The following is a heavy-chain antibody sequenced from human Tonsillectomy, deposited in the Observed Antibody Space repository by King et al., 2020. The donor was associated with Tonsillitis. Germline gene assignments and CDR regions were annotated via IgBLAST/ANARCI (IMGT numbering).Heavy chain of an antibody. CDR2: INWNGDST. D-gene: IGHD3-22*01. V-gene: IGHV3-20*01. CDR1: GFTFDDFG. CDR3: ARGPHNYYDSSHGMDV. Sequence: DVQLVESGGGVIRPGGSLRLSCATSGFTFDDFGMSWVRQTPGKGLEWVSVINWNGDSTGYADSVKGRFTISRDNAKNSLYLQMNSLRAEDTALYHCARGPHNYYDSSHGMDVWGQGTTVTVSS. J-gene: IGHJ6*02.